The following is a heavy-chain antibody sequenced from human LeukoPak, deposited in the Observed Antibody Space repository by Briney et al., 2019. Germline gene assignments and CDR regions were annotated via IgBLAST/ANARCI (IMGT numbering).Heavy chain of an antibody. CDR1: GGSISSGGYS. J-gene: IGHJ4*02. V-gene: IGHV4-30-2*01. CDR2: IYHSGST. D-gene: IGHD2-2*01. CDR3: ARAGRYCSSTSCYRWYYFDY. Sequence: SETLSLTCAVSGGSISSGGYSWSWIRQPPGKGLEWIGYIYHSGSTYYNPSLKSRVTISVDRSKNQFSLKLSSVTAADTAVYYCARAGRYCSSTSCYRWYYFDYWGQGTLVTVSS.